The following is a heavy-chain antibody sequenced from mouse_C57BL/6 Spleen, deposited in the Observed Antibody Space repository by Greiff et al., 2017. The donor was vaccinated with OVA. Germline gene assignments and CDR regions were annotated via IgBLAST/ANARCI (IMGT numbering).Heavy chain of an antibody. V-gene: IGHV1-54*01. J-gene: IGHJ2*01. CDR2: INPGSGGT. Sequence: VQLQQPGAELVRPGTSVKVSCKASGYAFTNYLIEWVKQRPGQGLEWIGVINPGSGGTNYNEKFKGKATLTADKSSSTAYMQLSSLTSEDSAVYFCARWGIFFDYWGQGTTLTVSS. CDR1: GYAFTNYL. CDR3: ARWGIFFDY.